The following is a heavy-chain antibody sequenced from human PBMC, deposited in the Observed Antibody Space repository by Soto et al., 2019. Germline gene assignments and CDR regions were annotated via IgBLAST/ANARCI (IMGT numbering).Heavy chain of an antibody. CDR1: GGSISSYY. CDR3: ARDGYNQYGMDV. V-gene: IGHV4-59*01. Sequence: TSETLSLTCTVSGGSISSYYWSWIRQPPGKGLEWIGYIYYSGSTNYNPSLKSRVTMTRDTSISTAYMELSRLRSDDTAVYYCARDGYNQYGMDVWGQGTTVTVSS. J-gene: IGHJ6*02. CDR2: IYYSGST.